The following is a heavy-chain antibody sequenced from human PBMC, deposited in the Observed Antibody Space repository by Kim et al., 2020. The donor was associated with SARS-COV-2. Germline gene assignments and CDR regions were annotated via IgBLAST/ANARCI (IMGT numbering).Heavy chain of an antibody. J-gene: IGHJ4*02. Sequence: GGSLRLSCAASGFTFSSYGMHWVRQAPGKGLEWVAVIWYDGSNKYYADSVKGRFTISRDNSKNTLYLQMNSLRAEDTAVYYCAKDQIAAAGSRVDYWGQGTLVTVSS. D-gene: IGHD6-13*01. CDR1: GFTFSSYG. CDR3: AKDQIAAAGSRVDY. V-gene: IGHV3-33*06. CDR2: IWYDGSNK.